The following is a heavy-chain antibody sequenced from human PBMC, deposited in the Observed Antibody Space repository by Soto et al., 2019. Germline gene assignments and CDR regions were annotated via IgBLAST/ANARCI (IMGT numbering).Heavy chain of an antibody. Sequence: EVQLVESGGGLVQPGGSLRLSCAASGFTFSSYDMHWVRQATGKGLEWVSAIGTAGDTYYPGSVKGRFTIARENAKNSLYLQMNSLRAGDTAVYYCARAQSRRGWSRYYYYGMDVWGQGTTVTVSS. CDR3: ARAQSRRGWSRYYYYGMDV. CDR2: IGTAGDT. D-gene: IGHD6-19*01. V-gene: IGHV3-13*04. J-gene: IGHJ6*02. CDR1: GFTFSSYD.